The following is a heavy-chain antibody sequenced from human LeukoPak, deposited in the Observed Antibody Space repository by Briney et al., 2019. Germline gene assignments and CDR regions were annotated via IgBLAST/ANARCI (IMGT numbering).Heavy chain of an antibody. V-gene: IGHV4-39*01. CDR1: GGSISSGDYY. Sequence: SETLSLTCTVSGGSISSGDYYWSWIRQPPGKGLEWIGSIYYSGSTYYNPSLKSRVTISVDTSKNQFSLKLSSVTAADAAVYYCAQWLMGNDAFDIWGQGTMVTVSS. D-gene: IGHD6-19*01. CDR3: AQWLMGNDAFDI. J-gene: IGHJ3*02. CDR2: IYYSGST.